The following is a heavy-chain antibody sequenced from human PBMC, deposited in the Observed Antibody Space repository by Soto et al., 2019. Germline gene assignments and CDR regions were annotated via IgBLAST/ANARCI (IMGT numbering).Heavy chain of an antibody. CDR2: IIPRSATS. V-gene: IGHV1-69*13. CDR3: AREGLVLVPTTVNSDYYCYAMDV. Sequence: GVSVEVCCKASGDTLANYSMHSARQAPGQGLEWMGGIIPRSATSNYAQKFQGRVTITADESTNTAYMELSSLRSEDTAVYYCAREGLVLVPTTVNSDYYCYAMDVWGQGTTVTVSS. D-gene: IGHD2-2*01. CDR1: GDTLANYS. J-gene: IGHJ6*02.